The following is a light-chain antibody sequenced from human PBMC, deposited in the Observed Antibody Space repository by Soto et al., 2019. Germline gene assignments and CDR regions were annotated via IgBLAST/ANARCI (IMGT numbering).Light chain of an antibody. Sequence: DIQMTQSPSSLSASVGDRVTITCRASQNITRYLNWYQQKPGKAPKVLIYSTSSAQSGVPARFSGSGSGTDFTLAISSLQPEDYATYYCQQSNRIPFTFGPGTKVQIK. CDR2: STS. J-gene: IGKJ3*01. CDR3: QQSNRIPFT. V-gene: IGKV1-39*01. CDR1: QNITRY.